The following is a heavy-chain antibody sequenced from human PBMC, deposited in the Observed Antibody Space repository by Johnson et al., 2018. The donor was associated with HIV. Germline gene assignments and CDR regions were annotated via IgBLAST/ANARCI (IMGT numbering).Heavy chain of an antibody. CDR2: INSDGSST. Sequence: EVQLVESGGGLVQPGGSLRLSCAASGFTFSSYWMHWVRQAPGKGLVWVSRINSDGSSTSYADSVKGRFTISRDNAKNTLYLQMNSLRAEDTAVYYCARSGAASIAARGDAFDIWGQGTMVTVSS. D-gene: IGHD6-6*01. J-gene: IGHJ3*02. CDR1: GFTFSSYW. CDR3: ARSGAASIAARGDAFDI. V-gene: IGHV3-74*02.